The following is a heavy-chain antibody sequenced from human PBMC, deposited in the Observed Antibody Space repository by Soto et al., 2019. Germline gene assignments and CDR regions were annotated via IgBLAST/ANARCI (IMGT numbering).Heavy chain of an antibody. CDR1: GFTFSSYS. V-gene: IGHV3-21*01. CDR2: ISSSSSYI. Sequence: GGSLRLSCAASGFTFSSYSMNWVRQAPGKGLEWVSSISSSSSYIYYADSVKGRFTISRDNAKNSLYLQMNSLRAEDTAVYYCARQDIVVVPAAMPAKWFDPWGQGTLVTVSS. J-gene: IGHJ5*02. D-gene: IGHD2-2*01. CDR3: ARQDIVVVPAAMPAKWFDP.